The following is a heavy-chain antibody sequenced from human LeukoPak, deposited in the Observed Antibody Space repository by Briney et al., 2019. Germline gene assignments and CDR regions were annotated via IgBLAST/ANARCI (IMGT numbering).Heavy chain of an antibody. D-gene: IGHD1-1*01. Sequence: GESLRLSCAASGFTFSDYAMSWVRPAPGKGLEWVSTISASGGSTYYADSVKGRFTISRDNSENTLYLQMTGLRAGDTAEYYCAKSLFTSATGTGRAFHIWGQGTMVTASS. J-gene: IGHJ3*02. V-gene: IGHV3-23*01. CDR2: ISASGGST. CDR3: AKSLFTSATGTGRAFHI. CDR1: GFTFSDYA.